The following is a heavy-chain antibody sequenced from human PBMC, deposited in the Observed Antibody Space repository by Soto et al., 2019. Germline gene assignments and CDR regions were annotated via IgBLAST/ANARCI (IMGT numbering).Heavy chain of an antibody. CDR1: GGTFSRYT. J-gene: IGHJ4*02. Sequence: ASVKVSCKASGGTFSRYTITWVRQAPGQGLEWMGGITPMFGTPNYAQKFQGRVTITADESTSTAYMELSSLRSEDTAMYYCARDGTLYDSSAYYYLYWGQGTLVTVSA. D-gene: IGHD3-22*01. CDR3: ARDGTLYDSSAYYYLY. CDR2: ITPMFGTP. V-gene: IGHV1-69*13.